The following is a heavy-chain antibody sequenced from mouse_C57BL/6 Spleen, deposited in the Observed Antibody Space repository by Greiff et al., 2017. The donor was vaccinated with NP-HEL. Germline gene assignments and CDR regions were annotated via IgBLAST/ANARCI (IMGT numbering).Heavy chain of an antibody. CDR2: ISSGSSTI. V-gene: IGHV5-17*01. Sequence: EVQVVESGGGLVKPGGSLKLSCAASGFTFSDYGMHWVRQAPEKGLEWVAYISSGSSTIYYAAPVKGRFTISRDNAKNTLFLQLTSLRSEDTAMYYCARGNDYYAMDYWGQGTSVTVSS. CDR3: ARGNDYYAMDY. CDR1: GFTFSDYG. J-gene: IGHJ4*01.